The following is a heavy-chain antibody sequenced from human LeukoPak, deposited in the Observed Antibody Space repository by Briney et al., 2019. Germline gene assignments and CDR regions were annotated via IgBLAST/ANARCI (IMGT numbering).Heavy chain of an antibody. D-gene: IGHD1-26*01. J-gene: IGHJ4*02. CDR3: ARISGDYYYFDY. V-gene: IGHV1-2*02. CDR2: INPNSGGT. Sequence: GASVKVSCKASGYTFTGYYMHWVRQAPGQGLEWMGWINPNSGGTNYAQKFQDRVTMTRDTSISTAYMDLSRLRSDDTAAYYCARISGDYYYFDYWGQGTLVTVSS. CDR1: GYTFTGYY.